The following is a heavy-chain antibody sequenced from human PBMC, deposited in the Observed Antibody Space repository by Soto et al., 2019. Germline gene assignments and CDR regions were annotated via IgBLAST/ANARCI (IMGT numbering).Heavy chain of an antibody. D-gene: IGHD3-22*01. CDR3: AKNPGYYYDSPGYQLDY. CDR1: EFTFSNYA. Sequence: GGSLRLSCAASEFTFSNYAMSWVRQAPGKGLEWVSAISYGGGTTYYADSVKGRFTISRDNSKNTLYLQMNSLRAEDTAVYYCAKNPGYYYDSPGYQLDYWGQGPLVNVSS. CDR2: ISYGGGTT. V-gene: IGHV3-23*01. J-gene: IGHJ4*02.